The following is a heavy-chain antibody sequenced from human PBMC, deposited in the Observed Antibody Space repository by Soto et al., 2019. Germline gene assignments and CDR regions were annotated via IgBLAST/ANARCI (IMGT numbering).Heavy chain of an antibody. V-gene: IGHV3-53*04. J-gene: IGHJ4*02. Sequence: EVRLVESGGGLVQPGGSLRLSCAAFGFTVSSHYMTWVRLAPGKGLEWVSLVYSGGATHYAASVKGRFPISTHSSQNTRFLQMNSRRTEDADTYSCVRGSDGAEKHWGQGTKVTVSS. D-gene: IGHD3-10*01. CDR3: VRGSDGAEKH. CDR2: VYSGGAT. CDR1: GFTVSSHY.